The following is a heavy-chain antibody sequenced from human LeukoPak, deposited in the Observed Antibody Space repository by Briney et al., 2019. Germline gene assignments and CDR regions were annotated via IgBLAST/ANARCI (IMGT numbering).Heavy chain of an antibody. J-gene: IGHJ4*02. CDR1: GGSFSGYY. Sequence: SETLSLTCTVYGGSFSGYYWNWIRLPPGKGLEWIGEINHSGSTNYNPSLKSRVTISIDTSKKQFSLKLSSVTAADTAVYYCARVDSGGYLDFDSWGQGTLVTVSS. D-gene: IGHD3-22*01. CDR3: ARVDSGGYLDFDS. V-gene: IGHV4-34*01. CDR2: INHSGST.